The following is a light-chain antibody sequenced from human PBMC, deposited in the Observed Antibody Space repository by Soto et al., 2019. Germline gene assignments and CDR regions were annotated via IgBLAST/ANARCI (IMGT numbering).Light chain of an antibody. J-gene: IGKJ4*01. CDR3: QQRGNWPLT. V-gene: IGKV3-11*01. Sequence: ETVLTHSPATLSLSPGERATLSCRASQSVSSYLAWYQQKPGQAPRLLIYDASNRATGIPARFSGSGSGTDFTLTISSLEPEDFAVYYCQQRGNWPLTFGGGTKVEIK. CDR2: DAS. CDR1: QSVSSY.